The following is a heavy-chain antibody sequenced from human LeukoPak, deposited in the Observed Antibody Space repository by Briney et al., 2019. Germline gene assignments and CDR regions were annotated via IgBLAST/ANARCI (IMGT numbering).Heavy chain of an antibody. Sequence: ASVKVSCKASGYTFTDYYMHWVRQAPGQGLEWMGWINPNSGGTNYAQKLQGRVTMTTDTSTSTAYMELRSLRSDDTAVYYCARVDSSGYYYPDYWGQGTLVTVSS. CDR3: ARVDSSGYYYPDY. J-gene: IGHJ4*02. D-gene: IGHD3-22*01. CDR2: INPNSGGT. V-gene: IGHV1-2*02. CDR1: GYTFTDYY.